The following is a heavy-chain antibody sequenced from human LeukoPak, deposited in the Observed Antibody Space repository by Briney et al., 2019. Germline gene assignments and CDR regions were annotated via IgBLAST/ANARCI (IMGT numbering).Heavy chain of an antibody. D-gene: IGHD3-10*01. J-gene: IGHJ4*02. CDR2: IQYTGST. Sequence: PSETLSLTCTVSGGSISGYFWTWIRQPPGKGLEWIGNIQYTGSTNYNPSLKSRVTVSVDTSKNQFSLKLRSVTAADTAAYYCARVKGSVTYYSFDYWGQGTLVTVSS. V-gene: IGHV4-59*01. CDR3: ARVKGSVTYYSFDY. CDR1: GGSISGYF.